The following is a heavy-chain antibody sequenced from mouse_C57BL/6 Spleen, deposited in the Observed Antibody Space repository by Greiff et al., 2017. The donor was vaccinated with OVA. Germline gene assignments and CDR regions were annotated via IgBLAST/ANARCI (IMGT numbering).Heavy chain of an antibody. CDR3: ARSGTTVEDWYFDV. CDR1: GYSFTDYN. J-gene: IGHJ1*03. D-gene: IGHD1-1*01. Sequence: VQLQQSGPELVKPGAPVKISCKASGYSFTDYNMNWVKQSNGKSLEWIGVINPNYGTTSYNQKFKGKATLTVDQSSSTAYMQLNSLTSEDSAVYYCARSGTTVEDWYFDVWGTGTTVTVSS. CDR2: INPNYGTT. V-gene: IGHV1-39*01.